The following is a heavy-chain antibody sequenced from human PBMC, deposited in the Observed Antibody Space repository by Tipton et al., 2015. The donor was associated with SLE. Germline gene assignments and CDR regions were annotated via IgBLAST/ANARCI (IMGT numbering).Heavy chain of an antibody. J-gene: IGHJ4*02. CDR2: IYYSGST. D-gene: IGHD3-3*01. CDR3: ARAGGLYDFDY. V-gene: IGHV4-59*01. Sequence: LRLSCTVSGGSISSYYWSWIRQPPGKGLEWIGYIYYSGSTNYNPSLKSRVTISVDTSKNQFSLKLSSVTAADTAVYYCARAGGLYDFDYWGQGTLVTVSS. CDR1: GGSISSYY.